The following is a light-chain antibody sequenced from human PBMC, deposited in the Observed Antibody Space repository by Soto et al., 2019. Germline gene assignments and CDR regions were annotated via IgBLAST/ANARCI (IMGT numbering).Light chain of an antibody. Sequence: QSVLTQPPSASGTPGQRVTISCSGSSSNIGTKYVYWYQQLPGTAPKLLIYKTNQRPSGVPDRFSGSKSGTSASLAISGLRSEDEADYYCAAWDGTLSGPVIGGGTKVTVL. J-gene: IGLJ2*01. CDR2: KTN. CDR1: SSNIGTKY. V-gene: IGLV1-47*01. CDR3: AAWDGTLSGPV.